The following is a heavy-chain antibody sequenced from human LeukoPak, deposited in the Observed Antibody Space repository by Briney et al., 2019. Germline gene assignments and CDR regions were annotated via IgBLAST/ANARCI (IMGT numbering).Heavy chain of an antibody. D-gene: IGHD4-23*01. CDR2: IYTSGST. CDR3: ATSLAGGTYYYYMDV. CDR1: GGSISSGSYY. V-gene: IGHV4-61*02. Sequence: SQTLSLTCTVSGGSISSGSYYWSWIRQPAGKGLEWIGRIYTSGSTNYNPSLKSRVTISVDTSKNQFSLKLSSVTAADTAVYYCATSLAGGTYYYYMDVWGKGTTVTVSS. J-gene: IGHJ6*03.